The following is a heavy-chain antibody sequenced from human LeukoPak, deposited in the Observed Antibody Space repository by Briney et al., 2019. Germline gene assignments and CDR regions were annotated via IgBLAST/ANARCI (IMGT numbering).Heavy chain of an antibody. CDR2: ISSNSGNI. Sequence: PGGSLSLSCAGSGFNFDDYDIHWVRHPPGKGLEWVSSISSNSGNIAYADSVKGRFTISRDNARNSLYLQMNSLRPEDTALYYCAKALLARKVTRGGNWFDPWGQGTLVTVSS. J-gene: IGHJ5*02. D-gene: IGHD3-16*01. CDR3: AKALLARKVTRGGNWFDP. CDR1: GFNFDDYD. V-gene: IGHV3-9*01.